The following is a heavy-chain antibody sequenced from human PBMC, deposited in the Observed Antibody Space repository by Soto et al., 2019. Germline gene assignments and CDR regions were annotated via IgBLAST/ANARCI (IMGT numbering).Heavy chain of an antibody. D-gene: IGHD6-19*01. V-gene: IGHV4-59*01. CDR2: IYFSGST. CDR3: ARAWAVPGSHWGD. Sequence: QVQLQESGPGLVKPSETLSLTCTVSGDSMNPYYWSWIRQPPGKGLEWIGYIYFSGSTTFNPSLKSRVTLSLATSKRQFFLKLTSVTAADTAVYYCARAWAVPGSHWGDCGRGTLVTVSS. CDR1: GDSMNPYY. J-gene: IGHJ4*02.